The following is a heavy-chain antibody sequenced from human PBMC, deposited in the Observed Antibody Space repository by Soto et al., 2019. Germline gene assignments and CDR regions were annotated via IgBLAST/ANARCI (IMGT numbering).Heavy chain of an antibody. D-gene: IGHD6-19*01. V-gene: IGHV3-13*01. CDR1: GFTFSSYD. Sequence: GGSLRLSCAASGFTFSSYDMHWVRQATGKGLEWVSAIGTAGDTYYPGSVKGRFTISRENAKNSLYLQMNSLRAEDTAVYYCARVWGQQWLVPDYYYYGMDVWGQGTTVTVSS. CDR2: IGTAGDT. CDR3: ARVWGQQWLVPDYYYYGMDV. J-gene: IGHJ6*02.